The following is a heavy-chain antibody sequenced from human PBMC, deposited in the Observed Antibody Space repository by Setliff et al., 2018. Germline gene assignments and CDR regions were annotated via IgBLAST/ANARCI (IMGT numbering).Heavy chain of an antibody. V-gene: IGHV5-51*01. CDR3: ARLIEAAGHFDY. CDR2: VYPGDSDT. CDR1: GYTFPNYW. Sequence: GESLKISCRASGYTFPNYWIGWVRQMPGKGLEWMGIVYPGDSDTRYSPSFQGQVTISADKSISTAYLQWSSLKASDTAMYYCARLIEAAGHFDYWGQGTLVTVSS. D-gene: IGHD6-13*01. J-gene: IGHJ4*02.